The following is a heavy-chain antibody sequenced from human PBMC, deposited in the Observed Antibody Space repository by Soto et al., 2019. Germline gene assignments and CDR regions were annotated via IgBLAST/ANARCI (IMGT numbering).Heavy chain of an antibody. J-gene: IGHJ6*02. D-gene: IGHD4-17*01. Sequence: SETLSLTCSVSGGSLSTYYWTWIRQPPGRGLEWIGYVYHTGTTNYNPSLKGRLSISVDTSKNQFSLKLTSVTAADTAVYYCARASMTTIAMDVWGQGTTVTVSS. CDR2: VYHTGTT. V-gene: IGHV4-59*01. CDR1: GGSLSTYY. CDR3: ARASMTTIAMDV.